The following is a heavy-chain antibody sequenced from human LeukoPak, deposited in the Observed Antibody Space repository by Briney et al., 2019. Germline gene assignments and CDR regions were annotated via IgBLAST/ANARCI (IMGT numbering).Heavy chain of an antibody. CDR2: IIPIFGTA. D-gene: IGHD3-3*01. Sequence: SVKVSCKASGYTFTSYGISWVRQAPGQGLEWMGGIIPIFGTANYAQKFQGRVTITADESTSTAYMELSSLSSEDTAVYYCARDVGGDFWSGFHYFDYWGQGTLVTVSS. CDR1: GYTFTSYG. CDR3: ARDVGGDFWSGFHYFDY. J-gene: IGHJ4*02. V-gene: IGHV1-69*13.